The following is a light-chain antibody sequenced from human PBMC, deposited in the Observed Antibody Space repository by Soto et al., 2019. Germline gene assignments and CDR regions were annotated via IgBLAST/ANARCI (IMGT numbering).Light chain of an antibody. Sequence: EIVLTQSPATLSLSSGERATLSFWASQSVGSTLNWYQQRPGQAPRLLIYDTSIRATGIPVRFSGSGFGTEFTLTISSLQSEDFAVYYCQQYKNWPLFGQGTRLEIK. CDR2: DTS. V-gene: IGKV3-15*01. J-gene: IGKJ5*01. CDR3: QQYKNWPL. CDR1: QSVGST.